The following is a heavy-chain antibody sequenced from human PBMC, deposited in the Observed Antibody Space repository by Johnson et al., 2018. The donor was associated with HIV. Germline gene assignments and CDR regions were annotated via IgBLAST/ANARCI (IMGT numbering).Heavy chain of an antibody. Sequence: QVQLVESGGGLVKPGGSLRLSCAASGFTFSDYYMSWIRQAPGKGLEWVSYISSSGSTIYYADSVQGRFTIPRDNAKNSLYLQMNSLRAEDTAVYYCVWYCSGGCSSAFDIWGQGTMVTVSS. CDR1: GFTFSDYY. CDR3: VWYCSGGCSSAFDI. CDR2: ISSSGSTI. J-gene: IGHJ3*02. D-gene: IGHD2-15*01. V-gene: IGHV3-11*04.